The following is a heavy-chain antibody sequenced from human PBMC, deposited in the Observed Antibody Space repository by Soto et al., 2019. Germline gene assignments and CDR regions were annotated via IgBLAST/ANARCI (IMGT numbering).Heavy chain of an antibody. D-gene: IGHD3-10*01. CDR3: ARETLVRGVPYYYYMDV. V-gene: IGHV3-48*01. Sequence: PGGSLRLSCAASGFTFSSYSMNWVRQAPGKGLEWVSYISSSSSTIYHADSVKGRFTISRDNAKNSLYLQMNSLRAEDTAVYYCARETLVRGVPYYYYMDVWGKGTTVTVSS. CDR2: ISSSSSTI. CDR1: GFTFSSYS. J-gene: IGHJ6*03.